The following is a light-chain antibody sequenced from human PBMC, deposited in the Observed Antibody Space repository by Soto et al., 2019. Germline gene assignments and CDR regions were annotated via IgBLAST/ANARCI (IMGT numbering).Light chain of an antibody. Sequence: DIPMTQSPSSVSASVGDRVTITCRASQGSSSWLAWYQQKPGKAPKLLIYAASSLQSGVPSRFGGSGSGTDFALTIRSLQPEDFATYYCQQANSIPITSGQATRLEIK. V-gene: IGKV1D-12*01. CDR3: QQANSIPIT. CDR2: AAS. CDR1: QGSSSW. J-gene: IGKJ5*01.